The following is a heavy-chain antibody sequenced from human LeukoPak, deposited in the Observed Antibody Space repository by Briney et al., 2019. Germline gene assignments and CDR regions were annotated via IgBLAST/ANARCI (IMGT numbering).Heavy chain of an antibody. D-gene: IGHD3-3*01. V-gene: IGHV1-3*04. Sequence: ASVKVSCTASGYTFTNYALHWVRQAPGQRLEWMGWINTGNGNTKYSQKFQGRVTITRATSASTAYMELSSLRSEDTAVYYCARGLNNYDFWSGYSSYYFDYWGQGTLVTVSS. CDR3: ARGLNNYDFWSGYSSYYFDY. CDR1: GYTFTNYA. CDR2: INTGNGNT. J-gene: IGHJ4*02.